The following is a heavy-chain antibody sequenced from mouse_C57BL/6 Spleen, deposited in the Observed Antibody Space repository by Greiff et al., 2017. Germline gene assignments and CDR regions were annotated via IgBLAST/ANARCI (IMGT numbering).Heavy chain of an antibody. D-gene: IGHD2-5*01. J-gene: IGHJ4*01. CDR2: IYWDDDK. V-gene: IGHV8-12*01. CDR3: ARALAYYSKGYYAMDY. Sequence: QVTLKESGPGILQSSQTLSLTCSFSGFSLSTSGMGVSWIRQPSGKGLEWLAHIYWDDDKRYNPSLKSRLTISKDTSRNQVFLKITSVDTADTATYYCARALAYYSKGYYAMDYWGQGTSVTVSS. CDR1: GFSLSTSGMG.